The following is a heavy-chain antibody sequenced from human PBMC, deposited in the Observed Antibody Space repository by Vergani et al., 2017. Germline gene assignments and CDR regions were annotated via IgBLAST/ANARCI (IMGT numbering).Heavy chain of an antibody. J-gene: IGHJ4*02. Sequence: QLLLQESGPGLVKPSETLSLTCTVAGVSINSDDYYWGWIRQPPGKGLEFIGNVFHSGGSYYNPSLKSRVTISQDASKSQFSLKIKSVTAADTALYFCARDLRDDIMIGPDNMPFDSWGQGTLVTVSS. CDR3: ARDLRDDIMIGPDNMPFDS. D-gene: IGHD3-9*01. V-gene: IGHV4-39*07. CDR1: GVSINSDDYY. CDR2: VFHSGGS.